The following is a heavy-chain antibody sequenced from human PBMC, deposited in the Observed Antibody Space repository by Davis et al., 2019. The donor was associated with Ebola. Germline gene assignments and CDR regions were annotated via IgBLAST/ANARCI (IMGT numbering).Heavy chain of an antibody. CDR1: GFTFSSYG. CDR3: ARDTGQWELLFAFDI. J-gene: IGHJ3*02. Sequence: GESLKISCAASGFTFSSYGMHWVRQAPGKGLEGVAVIWYDGSNKYYADSVKGRFTISRDNSKNTLYLQMNSLRAEDTAVYYCARDTGQWELLFAFDIWGQGTMVTVSS. CDR2: IWYDGSNK. D-gene: IGHD1-26*01. V-gene: IGHV3-33*08.